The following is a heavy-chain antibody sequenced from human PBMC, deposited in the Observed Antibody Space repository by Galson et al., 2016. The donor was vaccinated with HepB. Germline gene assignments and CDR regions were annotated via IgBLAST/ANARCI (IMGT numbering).Heavy chain of an antibody. CDR2: ISGSGGST. Sequence: SLRLSCAASGFTFSSYAMSWVRQAPGKGLEWVSAISGSGGSTYYADSVKGRFTISRDNSKNTLYLQMNSLRAEDTAVYYCARHGASLLFIDYWGQGIQVTVSS. CDR1: GFTFSSYA. CDR3: ARHGASLLFIDY. V-gene: IGHV3-23*01. J-gene: IGHJ4*02. D-gene: IGHD3-10*01.